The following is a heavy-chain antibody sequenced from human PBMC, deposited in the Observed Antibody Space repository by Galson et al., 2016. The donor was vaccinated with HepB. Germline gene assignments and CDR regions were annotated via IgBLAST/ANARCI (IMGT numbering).Heavy chain of an antibody. CDR2: ITRSGDAT. D-gene: IGHD3-10*01. CDR1: GFSFSNSG. J-gene: IGHJ4*02. CDR3: GKKGGFGY. Sequence: SLRLSCAASGFSFSNSGMSWVRQAPGRGLEWVSGITRSGDATRYADFVKGRFTISRDNSKNTLYLYMNNLTAGDTAIYYCGKKGGFGYWGQGALVTVSS. V-gene: IGHV3-23*01.